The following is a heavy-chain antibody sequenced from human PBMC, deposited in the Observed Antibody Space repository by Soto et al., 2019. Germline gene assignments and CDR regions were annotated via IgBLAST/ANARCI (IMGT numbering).Heavy chain of an antibody. CDR1: GYTFTSYN. D-gene: IGHD3-3*01. J-gene: IGHJ4*02. Sequence: SVKVSCKASGYTFTSYNINWVRQAPGQGLECVAGSNSNSGNSDHAQKFQGRLTVTRDTSISTAYMELSSLRSDHTAVYYCVLLGDFDHWGPGTLVTVSS. CDR3: VLLGDFDH. CDR2: SNSNSGNS. V-gene: IGHV1-8*01.